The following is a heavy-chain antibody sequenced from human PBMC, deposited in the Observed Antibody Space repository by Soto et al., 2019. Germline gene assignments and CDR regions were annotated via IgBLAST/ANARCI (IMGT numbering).Heavy chain of an antibody. J-gene: IGHJ5*02. CDR1: GYTFSSYG. CDR3: ARNLRWRREWFDP. CDR2: ISGYNGNT. Sequence: ASVKVSCKASGYTFSSYGISWVRQAPGQGLEWMGWISGYNGNTKYAQKVQGRVTMTTDTSTSTAYMELRSLRSDDTAVYYCARNLRWRREWFDPWGQGTLVTVSS. V-gene: IGHV1-18*04. D-gene: IGHD4-17*01.